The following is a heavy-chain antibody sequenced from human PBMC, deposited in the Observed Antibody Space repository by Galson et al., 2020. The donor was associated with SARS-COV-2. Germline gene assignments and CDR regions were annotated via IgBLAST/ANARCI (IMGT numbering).Heavy chain of an antibody. D-gene: IGHD3-10*01. V-gene: IGHV3-23*01. Sequence: GGSLRLSCAASGFTFSSYAMSWVRRAPGKGLEWVSSISGNGINTYYADSVKGLFTIPRDSSKNTLYLQMSSLRAEDTAVYYCASLQYASGTYCPHYWGQGTLVTVSS. CDR1: GFTFSSYA. J-gene: IGHJ4*02. CDR3: ASLQYASGTYCPHY. CDR2: ISGNGINT.